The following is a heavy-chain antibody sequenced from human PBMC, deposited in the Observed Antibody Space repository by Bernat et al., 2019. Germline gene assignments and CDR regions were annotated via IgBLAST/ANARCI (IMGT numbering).Heavy chain of an antibody. CDR2: IRYDGSNK. CDR1: GFTFSSYG. D-gene: IGHD5-24*01. J-gene: IGHJ4*02. Sequence: QVQLVESGGGVVQPGGSLRLSCAASGFTFSSYGMHWVRQAPGKGLEWVAFIRYDGSNKYYADSVKGRFTISRDNSKNTLYLQMNSLRAEDTAVYYCAKCQAERWLQLPTGGWGQGTLVTVSS. CDR3: AKCQAERWLQLPTGG. V-gene: IGHV3-30*02.